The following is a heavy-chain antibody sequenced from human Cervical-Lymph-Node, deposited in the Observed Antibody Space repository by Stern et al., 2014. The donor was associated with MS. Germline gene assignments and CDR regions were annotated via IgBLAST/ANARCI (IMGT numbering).Heavy chain of an antibody. CDR1: GGSITSGNW. CDR3: ARDNRYETFDI. Sequence: QLQLQESGPGLVKPSGTLSLTCAVSGGSITSGNWWSWVRQPPGRGLEWIGEVYHIGRTNYNPSLKSRVTISVDKSKNQFSLRLTSVSAADTAMYYCARDNRYETFDIWGQGTMVTVSS. D-gene: IGHD1-14*01. CDR2: VYHIGRT. V-gene: IGHV4-4*02. J-gene: IGHJ3*02.